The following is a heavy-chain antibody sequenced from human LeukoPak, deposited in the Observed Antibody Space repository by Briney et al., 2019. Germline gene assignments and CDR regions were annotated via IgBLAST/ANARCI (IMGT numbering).Heavy chain of an antibody. CDR2: ISIRSSYT. CDR3: ARDEVWGSFRYVDY. CDR1: GFTFSDYY. J-gene: IGHJ4*02. Sequence: GGSLRLSCAASGFTFSDYYMTWIRQAPGKGLEWVSYISIRSSYTNYADSVKGRFTISRDNAKNSPYLQMSSLRAEDTAVYYCARDEVWGSFRYVDYWGQGTLVTVSS. D-gene: IGHD3-16*02. V-gene: IGHV3-11*05.